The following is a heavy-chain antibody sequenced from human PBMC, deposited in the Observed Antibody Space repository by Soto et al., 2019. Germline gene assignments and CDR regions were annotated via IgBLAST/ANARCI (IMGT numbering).Heavy chain of an antibody. J-gene: IGHJ6*02. CDR3: ARAQFSDILTADDYGMDV. Sequence: ASVKVSCKASGGNFRSEASSWVRQAPGHGLEWMGRIIPMFSTPHYAQKFQGRVTIIADESTTTVNMEMRGLTYEDTAVYYCARAQFSDILTADDYGMDVWGQGTSVTVSS. V-gene: IGHV1-69*13. CDR1: GGNFRSEA. D-gene: IGHD3-9*01. CDR2: IIPMFSTP.